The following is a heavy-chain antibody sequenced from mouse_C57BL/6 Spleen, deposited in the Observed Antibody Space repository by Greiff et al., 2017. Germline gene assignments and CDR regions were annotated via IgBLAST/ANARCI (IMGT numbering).Heavy chain of an antibody. D-gene: IGHD1-1*01. V-gene: IGHV1-64*01. CDR3: ARNYYGSSPDD. Sequence: QVQLQQPGAELVKPGASVKLSCKASGYTFTSYWMHWVKQRPGQGLEWIGMIHPNSGSTNYNEKFKSKATLTVDKSSSTAYMQLSSLTSEDSAVYYCARNYYGSSPDDWGQGTTLTVSS. J-gene: IGHJ2*01. CDR1: GYTFTSYW. CDR2: IHPNSGST.